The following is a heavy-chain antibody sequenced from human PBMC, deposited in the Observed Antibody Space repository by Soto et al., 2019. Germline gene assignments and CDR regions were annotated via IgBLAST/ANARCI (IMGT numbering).Heavy chain of an antibody. CDR2: INESGGST. V-gene: IGHV3-23*01. J-gene: IGHJ4*02. CDR1: GFSFSSFA. Sequence: WGSLRLSWAASGFSFSSFAMGWVRQAPGKGLEWVSAINESGGSTYYADSVKGRLTISRDNSKNTLYLQMNSLRAEDTAIYYCAKEGLISITTYDYWGQGTQVTVSS. D-gene: IGHD3-16*01. CDR3: AKEGLISITTYDY.